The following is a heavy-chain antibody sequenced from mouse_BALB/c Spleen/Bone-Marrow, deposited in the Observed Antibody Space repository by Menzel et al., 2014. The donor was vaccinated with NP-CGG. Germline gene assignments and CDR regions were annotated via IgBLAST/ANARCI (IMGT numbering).Heavy chain of an antibody. CDR3: ARPHYYGSSWFAY. Sequence: EVMLVESGGGLVKPGGPLKLSCAASGFIFSSYAMSWVRQTPEKRLEWVATISSGGSYTYYPDSVKGRFTISRDNAKNTLYLQMSSLRSEDTAMYYCARPHYYGSSWFAYWGQGTLVTVSA. D-gene: IGHD1-1*01. CDR2: ISSGGSYT. J-gene: IGHJ3*01. V-gene: IGHV5-9-1*01. CDR1: GFIFSSYA.